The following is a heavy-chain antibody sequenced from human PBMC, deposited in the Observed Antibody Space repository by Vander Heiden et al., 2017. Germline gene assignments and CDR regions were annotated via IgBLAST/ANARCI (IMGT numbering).Heavy chain of an antibody. D-gene: IGHD3-10*01. J-gene: IGHJ4*02. Sequence: QVRLVASGRPMVQPGRSLRRSCAASGFTLSSYGIHWVRQAPGKGLEWVAVISYDGSKKFYEDSVKGRFTIARDNSKNTVYLEIDSLRAEDTAVYYCARGAYYGAGNEDFDYWGQGTRVTVSS. CDR3: ARGAYYGAGNEDFDY. CDR1: GFTLSSYG. V-gene: IGHV3-33*05. CDR2: ISYDGSKK.